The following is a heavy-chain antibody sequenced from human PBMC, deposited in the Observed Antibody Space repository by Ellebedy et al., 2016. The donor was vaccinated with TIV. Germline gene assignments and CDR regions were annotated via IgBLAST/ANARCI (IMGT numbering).Heavy chain of an antibody. V-gene: IGHV3-74*01. J-gene: IGHJ6*02. CDR2: INSDGSST. D-gene: IGHD5-18*01. CDR1: GFTFSSYA. CDR3: ARDVDTAMDSYGMDV. Sequence: GESLKISCSASGFTFSSYAMHWVRQAPGKGLVWVSRINSDGSSTSYAVSVKGRFTISRDNAKNTLYLQMNSLRAEDTAVYYCARDVDTAMDSYGMDVWGQGTTVTVSS.